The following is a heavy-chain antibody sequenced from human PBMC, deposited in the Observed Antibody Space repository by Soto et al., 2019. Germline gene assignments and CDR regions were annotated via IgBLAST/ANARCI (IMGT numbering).Heavy chain of an antibody. CDR3: ARESRFLEWLSLNWFDP. CDR2: ISYDGSNK. CDR1: GFTFSSYG. J-gene: IGHJ5*02. Sequence: GGSLRLSCAASGFTFSSYGMHWVRQAPGKGLEWVAVISYDGSNKYYADSVKGRFTISRDNSKNTLYLQMNSLRDEDTAVYYCARESRFLEWLSLNWFDPWGQGT. D-gene: IGHD3-3*01. V-gene: IGHV3-30*03.